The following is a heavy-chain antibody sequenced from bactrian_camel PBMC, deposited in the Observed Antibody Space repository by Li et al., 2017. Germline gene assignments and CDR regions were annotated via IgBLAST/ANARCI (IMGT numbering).Heavy chain of an antibody. CDR3: ATGCTAIRRGAMRPERYTN. J-gene: IGHJ4*01. CDR2: IDRYGGT. Sequence: HVQLVESGGGSVQPGGSLRLSCAASGYTYCTGGMDMGWYRQGAGMEREFVSSIDRYGGTTFADSVKGRFTISRDNAKNTVYLQMNSLKSEDTALYYCATGCTAIRRGAMRPERYTNWGQGTQVTVS. CDR1: GYTYCTGGMD. V-gene: IGHV3S53*01. D-gene: IGHD2*01.